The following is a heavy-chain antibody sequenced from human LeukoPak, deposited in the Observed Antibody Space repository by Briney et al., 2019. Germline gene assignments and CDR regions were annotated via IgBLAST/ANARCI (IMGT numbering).Heavy chain of an antibody. J-gene: IGHJ4*02. V-gene: IGHV4-34*01. Sequence: SETLSLTCAVYGGSFCGYYWSWIRQPPGKGLEWIGEINLSGRTNYNPPPNSRVTISVDTSTNTFSLKLSSVTAADTAVYYCARVGDYVWGSYRLSDFDYWDQGTLVTVSS. CDR1: GGSFCGYY. CDR2: INLSGRT. CDR3: ARVGDYVWGSYRLSDFDY. D-gene: IGHD3-16*02.